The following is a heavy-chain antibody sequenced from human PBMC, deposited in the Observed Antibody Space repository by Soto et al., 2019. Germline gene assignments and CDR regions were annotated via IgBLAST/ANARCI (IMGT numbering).Heavy chain of an antibody. CDR1: GASVSSGNYY. V-gene: IGHV4-61*01. J-gene: IGHJ5*02. Sequence: SETLSLTCTVSGASVSSGNYYWSWIRQPPGKGLECIVYISYSGSTNYNPSLKSRVTISVDTSKNQFSLKLSSVTAADTAVYYCASGGGYCSGGSCARWFDPWGQGTLVTVSS. CDR2: ISYSGST. CDR3: ASGGGYCSGGSCARWFDP. D-gene: IGHD2-15*01.